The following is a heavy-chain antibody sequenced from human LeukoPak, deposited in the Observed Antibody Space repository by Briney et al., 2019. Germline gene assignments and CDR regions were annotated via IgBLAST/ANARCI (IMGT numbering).Heavy chain of an antibody. V-gene: IGHV3-7*01. D-gene: IGHD3-3*01. J-gene: IGHJ6*03. Sequence: PGRSLRLSCAASGFTFSSYWMSWVRQAPGKGLEWVANIKQDGSEKYYVDSVKGRFTISRDNAKNSLYLQMNSLRAEDTAVYYCVREYRFLEWLFQPYYYYMDVWGKGTTVTVSS. CDR3: VREYRFLEWLFQPYYYYMDV. CDR2: IKQDGSEK. CDR1: GFTFSSYW.